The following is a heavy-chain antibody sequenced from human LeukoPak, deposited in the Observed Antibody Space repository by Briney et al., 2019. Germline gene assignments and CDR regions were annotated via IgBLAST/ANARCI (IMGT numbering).Heavy chain of an antibody. CDR1: GGSFNSYF. CDR3: AREGGYFRPLDY. Sequence: PSETLSLTCVVHGGSFNSYFWSWIRQVPGKGLEWIAELSERGGTNYNPSLERRVTISVDTSKNQFSLNLTSVTAADTGIYYCAREGGYFRPLDYSGQGTLVTVSS. D-gene: IGHD3-22*01. CDR2: LSERGGT. V-gene: IGHV4-34*01. J-gene: IGHJ4*02.